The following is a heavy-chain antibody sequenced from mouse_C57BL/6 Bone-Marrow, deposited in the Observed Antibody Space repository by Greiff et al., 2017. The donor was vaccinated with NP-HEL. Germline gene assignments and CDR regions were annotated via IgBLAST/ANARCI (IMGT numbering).Heavy chain of an antibody. CDR3: ARGDYGSSYRDY. V-gene: IGHV1-54*01. Sequence: VQGVESGAELVRPGTSVKVSCKASGYAFTNYLIEWVKQRPGQGLEWIGVINPGSGGTNYNEKFKGKATLTADKSSSTAYMQLSSLTSEDSAVYFCARGDYGSSYRDYWGQGTTLTVSS. D-gene: IGHD1-1*01. CDR1: GYAFTNYL. J-gene: IGHJ2*01. CDR2: INPGSGGT.